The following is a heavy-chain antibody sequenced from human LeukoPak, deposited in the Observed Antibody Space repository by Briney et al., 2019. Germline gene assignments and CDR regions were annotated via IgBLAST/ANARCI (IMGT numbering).Heavy chain of an antibody. J-gene: IGHJ4*02. Sequence: SETLSLTCTVSGGSISSYYWSWIRQPPGKGLEWIGYIYYSGSTNYNPFLKSRVTISVDTSKNQFSLKLSSVTAADTAVYYCARVRGYFDYWGQGTLVTVSS. CDR3: ARVRGYFDY. CDR1: GGSISSYY. D-gene: IGHD5-24*01. V-gene: IGHV4-59*01. CDR2: IYYSGST.